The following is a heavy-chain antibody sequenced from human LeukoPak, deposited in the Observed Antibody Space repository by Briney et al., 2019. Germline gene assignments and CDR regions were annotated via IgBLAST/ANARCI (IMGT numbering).Heavy chain of an antibody. D-gene: IGHD4-17*01. CDR2: INPFNGNT. Sequence: ASVKVSCKASGYTFTRYAISWVRQAPGQGLEWMGWINPFNGNTNDAERFQGRVIMTTDTSTRTAYMELRSLRSDDTAVYYCARDYDWFDPWGQGTLVTVSS. V-gene: IGHV1-18*01. CDR3: ARDYDWFDP. J-gene: IGHJ5*02. CDR1: GYTFTRYA.